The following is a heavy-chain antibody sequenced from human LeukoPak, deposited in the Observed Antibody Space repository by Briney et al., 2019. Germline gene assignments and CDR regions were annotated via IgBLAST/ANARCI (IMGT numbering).Heavy chain of an antibody. CDR1: GYTFTGYY. Sequence: ASVKVSCKASGYTFTGYYMHWVRQAPGQGLEWMGWINPNSGGTNYAQKFQGRVTMTRDTSISTAYMELSRLRSDDTAVYYCARVKFGNGFGELVESWFDPWGQGTLVTVSS. J-gene: IGHJ5*02. D-gene: IGHD3-10*01. CDR2: INPNSGGT. V-gene: IGHV1-2*02. CDR3: ARVKFGNGFGELVESWFDP.